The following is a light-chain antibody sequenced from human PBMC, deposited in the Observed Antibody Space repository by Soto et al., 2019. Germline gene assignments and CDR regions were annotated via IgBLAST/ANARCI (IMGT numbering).Light chain of an antibody. V-gene: IGKV1-39*01. CDR1: QSISSY. CDR3: QQSYSTPIT. Sequence: DIQLTQSPSSLSASVGDRVTITCRTSQSISSYLNWYQQKPGKAPKVLIYAASSLQSGVPSRFSGSGSGTDFTLTISSLQPEDFATYYCQQSYSTPITFGQRRLLEVK. J-gene: IGKJ5*01. CDR2: AAS.